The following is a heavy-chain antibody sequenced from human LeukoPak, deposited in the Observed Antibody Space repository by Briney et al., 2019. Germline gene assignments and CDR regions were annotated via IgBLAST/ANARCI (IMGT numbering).Heavy chain of an antibody. D-gene: IGHD6-13*01. J-gene: IGHJ6*02. V-gene: IGHV3-53*01. CDR2: IYSGGST. CDR3: AREDGGAAAGKGYYYYGMDV. Sequence: GGSLRLSCAAFGFTFSSYAMSWVRQAPGKGLEWVSVIYSGGSTYYADSVKGRFTISRDNSKNTLYLQMNSLRAEDTAVYYCAREDGGAAAGKGYYYYGMDVWGQGTTVTVSS. CDR1: GFTFSSYA.